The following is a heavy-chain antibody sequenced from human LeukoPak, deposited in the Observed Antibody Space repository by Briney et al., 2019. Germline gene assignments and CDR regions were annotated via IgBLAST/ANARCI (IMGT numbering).Heavy chain of an antibody. D-gene: IGHD1-26*01. CDR2: IRYAGSNE. CDR3: ARDRSGSYYFDY. Sequence: GGSLRLSCAASGFTFSPYGMHWVRQAPGKGLEWVALIRYAGSNEYYADSVKGRFTISRDNSKNTLYLQMNSLRAEDTAVYYCARDRSGSYYFDYWGQGTLVTVSS. V-gene: IGHV3-30*02. CDR1: GFTFSPYG. J-gene: IGHJ4*02.